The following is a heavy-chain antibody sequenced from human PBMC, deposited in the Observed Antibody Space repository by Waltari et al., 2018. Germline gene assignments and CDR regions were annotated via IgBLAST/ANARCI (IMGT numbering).Heavy chain of an antibody. D-gene: IGHD3-22*01. V-gene: IGHV3-21*01. CDR3: ARGAIVGPRGIDY. CDR2: ISSSSIYI. J-gene: IGHJ4*02. CDR1: GFTFSSYS. Sequence: EVQLVESGGGLVKPGGSLRLSCAASGFTFSSYSMNWVRQAPGKGLEWVSSISSSSIYIYDADSVKGRFTISRYNAKNSLYLQMNSLRAEDTAVYYCARGAIVGPRGIDYWGQGTLVTVSS.